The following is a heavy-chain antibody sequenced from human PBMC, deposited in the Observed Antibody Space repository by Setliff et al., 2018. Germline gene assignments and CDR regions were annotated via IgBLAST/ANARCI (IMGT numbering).Heavy chain of an antibody. CDR3: AREQFVGDY. Sequence: GGSLRLSCAASGFTFSDYWMNWVRQAPGKGLEWVANIKQDGSEKNYVDSVKGRFTISRDNARNSLYLQMNSLRAEDTAVYYCAREQFVGDYWGQGTLVTVSS. V-gene: IGHV3-7*03. CDR2: IKQDGSEK. J-gene: IGHJ4*02. D-gene: IGHD3-10*01. CDR1: GFTFSDYW.